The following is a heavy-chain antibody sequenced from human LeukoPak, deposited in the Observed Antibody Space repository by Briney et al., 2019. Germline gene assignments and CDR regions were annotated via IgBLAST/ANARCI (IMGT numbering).Heavy chain of an antibody. CDR3: ARAGAAVTTHFDS. CDR2: INPSGGTT. V-gene: IGHV1-46*01. Sequence: GASVKVSCKASGYTFTSYYMHWVRQAPGQGLEWMGIINPSGGTTNYAQKLQGRVTMTTDTSTSTAYMELRSLRSDDTAVYSCARAGAAVTTHFDSWGQGTLVTVSS. D-gene: IGHD1-26*01. CDR1: GYTFTSYY. J-gene: IGHJ4*02.